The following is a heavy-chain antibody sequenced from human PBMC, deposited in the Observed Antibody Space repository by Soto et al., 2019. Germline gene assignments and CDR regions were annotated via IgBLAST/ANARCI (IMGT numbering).Heavy chain of an antibody. CDR2: ISGSGGST. Sequence: EVQLLESGGGLVQPGGSLRLSCAASGFTFSSYAMSWVRQAPGKGLEWVSAISGSGGSTYYADSVKGRFTISRDNSKNTLYLQMNSLRAEDTVVYYCAKGKVAGDRLDYWGQGTLVTVSS. D-gene: IGHD3-16*01. V-gene: IGHV3-23*01. J-gene: IGHJ4*02. CDR3: AKGKVAGDRLDY. CDR1: GFTFSSYA.